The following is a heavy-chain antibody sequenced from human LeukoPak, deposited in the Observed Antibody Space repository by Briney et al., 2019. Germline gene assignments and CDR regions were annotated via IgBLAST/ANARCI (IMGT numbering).Heavy chain of an antibody. CDR2: IHANNGRT. CDR3: ARDGPEGFFQH. Sequence: ASVKVSCKPSRFTFTPHGLCGVRQAAGQGLKGMGWIHANNGRTYYAQKFQGRVTMTTDTPTTTVYLELRRLRSDDTAVYYCARDGPEGFFQHWGQGTLVIVSS. J-gene: IGHJ1*01. CDR1: RFTFTPHG. V-gene: IGHV1-18*01. D-gene: IGHD1-14*01.